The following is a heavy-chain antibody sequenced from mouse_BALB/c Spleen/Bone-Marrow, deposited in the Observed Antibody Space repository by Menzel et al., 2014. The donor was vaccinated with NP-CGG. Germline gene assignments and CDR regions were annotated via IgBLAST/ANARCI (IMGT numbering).Heavy chain of an antibody. Sequence: LVESGGSLKLSCAASGFDFSRYWMSWVRQAPGKGLEWIGEINPDSSTINYTPSLKDKFIISRDNAKNTLYLQMSRVRSEDTALYHCARPDGNPYAMEYWGQGNLVTVSS. D-gene: IGHD2-1*01. CDR1: GFDFSRYW. V-gene: IGHV4-1*02. CDR3: ARPDGNPYAMEY. CDR2: INPDSSTI. J-gene: IGHJ4*01.